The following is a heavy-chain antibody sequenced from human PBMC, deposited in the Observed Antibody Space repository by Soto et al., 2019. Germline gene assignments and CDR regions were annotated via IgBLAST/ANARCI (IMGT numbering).Heavy chain of an antibody. Sequence: SETLSLTSTVSGGSVSRDSNFWSWIRQPPGKGLEWIGYSYYSGPTRYNPSLESRVTISIDSSKSQVSLNLASVTAADTAVYYCARGYSHYAHWGRGTLVNVA. CDR3: ARGYSHYAH. CDR1: GGSVSRDSNF. CDR2: SYYSGPT. J-gene: IGHJ4*02. D-gene: IGHD4-4*01. V-gene: IGHV4-61*01.